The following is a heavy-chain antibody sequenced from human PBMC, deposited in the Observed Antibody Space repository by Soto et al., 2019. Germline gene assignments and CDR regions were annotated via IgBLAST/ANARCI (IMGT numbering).Heavy chain of an antibody. CDR3: AKDKVLRYFDWFGPLFDY. CDR2: ISGSGGST. V-gene: IGHV3-23*01. J-gene: IGHJ4*02. D-gene: IGHD3-9*01. Sequence: PGGSLRLSCAASGFTFSSYAMSWVRQAPGKGLEWVSAISGSGGSTYYADSVKGRFTISRDNSKNTLYLQMNSLRAEDTAVYYCAKDKVLRYFDWFGPLFDYWGQGTLVTVSS. CDR1: GFTFSSYA.